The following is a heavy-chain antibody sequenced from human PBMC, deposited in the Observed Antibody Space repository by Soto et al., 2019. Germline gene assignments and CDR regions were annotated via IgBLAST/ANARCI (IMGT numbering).Heavy chain of an antibody. D-gene: IGHD3-10*01. CDR2: INHIGST. CDR1: GGSFSCYY. J-gene: IGHJ4*02. CDR3: ASGYGRNFDY. Sequence: SETLSLTCAVYGGSFSCYYWTWIRQPPVTGLECIGEINHIGSTNSNPPLKSRVTISVDTSKNQFSLKLSSVTAADTAVYYCASGYGRNFDYWGQGTLVTAS. V-gene: IGHV4-34*01.